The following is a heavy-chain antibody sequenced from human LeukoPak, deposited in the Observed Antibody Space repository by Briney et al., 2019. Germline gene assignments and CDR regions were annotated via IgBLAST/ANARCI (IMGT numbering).Heavy chain of an antibody. CDR2: IYYSGST. D-gene: IGHD3-10*01. V-gene: IGHV4-39*01. CDR1: GVSISSSSY. CDR3: ARRSISMVRGGLDY. Sequence: SETLSLTCTVSGVSISSSSYWGWIRQPPGKGLEWIGSIYYSGSTYYNPSLESRITISVDTSKNQFSLKLRSVTAADTAVYYCARRSISMVRGGLDYWGQGTLVTVSS. J-gene: IGHJ4*02.